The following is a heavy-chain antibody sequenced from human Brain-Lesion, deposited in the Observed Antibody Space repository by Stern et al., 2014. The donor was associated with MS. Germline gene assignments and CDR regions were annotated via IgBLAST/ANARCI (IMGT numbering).Heavy chain of an antibody. D-gene: IGHD1-1*01. CDR1: GFTFSQAW. CDR3: VAGAQLWL. J-gene: IGHJ4*02. V-gene: IGHV3-15*01. CDR2: IKSRTDGGTA. Sequence: EVHLVESGGGLVKSGGSLRLSCAASGFTFSQAWMGWVSQVPGKGLEWVGHIKSRTDGGTANYAASVKDRFTVSRDNSANMLYLQMNSLTIEDTAVYYCVAGAQLWLWGQGTLVTVSS.